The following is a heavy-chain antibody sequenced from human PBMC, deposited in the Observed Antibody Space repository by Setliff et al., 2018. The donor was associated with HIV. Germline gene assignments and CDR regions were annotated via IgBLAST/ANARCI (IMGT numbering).Heavy chain of an antibody. D-gene: IGHD4-17*01. V-gene: IGHV4-39*01. Sequence: SETLSLTCTVSGGSASNSRYYWAWIRQPPGKGLEYIGSIHYNEKTYDNPSLKSRVTISIDTSKNQFSLNLTSVTAADTAVYFCARVETTVTSRLDYWGQGTLVTVSS. J-gene: IGHJ4*02. CDR1: GGSASNSRYY. CDR2: IHYNEKT. CDR3: ARVETTVTSRLDY.